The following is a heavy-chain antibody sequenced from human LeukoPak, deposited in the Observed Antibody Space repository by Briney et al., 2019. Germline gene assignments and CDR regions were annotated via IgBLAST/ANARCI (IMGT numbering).Heavy chain of an antibody. CDR2: ISYDGGNK. Sequence: PGGSLRLSCAASGFTFSSYAMHWVRQAPGKGLEWVAVISYDGGNKYYADSVKGRFTISRDNSKNTLYLQMNSLRAEDTAVYYCARDYPYSGSYYGNFDYWGQGTLVTVSS. CDR1: GFTFSSYA. D-gene: IGHD1-26*01. CDR3: ARDYPYSGSYYGNFDY. J-gene: IGHJ4*02. V-gene: IGHV3-30*04.